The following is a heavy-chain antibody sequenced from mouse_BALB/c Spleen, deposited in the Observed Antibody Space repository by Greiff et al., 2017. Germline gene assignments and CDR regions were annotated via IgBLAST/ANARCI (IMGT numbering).Heavy chain of an antibody. J-gene: IGHJ4*01. CDR2: IDPENGDT. Sequence: VQLQQSGAELVRSGASVKLSCTASGFNIKDYYMHWVKQRPEQGLEWIGWIDPENGDTEYAPKFQGKATMTADTSSNTAYLQLSSLTSEDTAVYYCNALDGYDVYAMDYWGQGTSVTVSS. V-gene: IGHV14-4*02. CDR1: GFNIKDYY. CDR3: NALDGYDVYAMDY. D-gene: IGHD2-2*01.